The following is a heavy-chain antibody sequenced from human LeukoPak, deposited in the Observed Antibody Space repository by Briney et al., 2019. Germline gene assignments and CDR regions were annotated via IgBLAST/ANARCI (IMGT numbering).Heavy chain of an antibody. V-gene: IGHV4-34*01. CDR1: GGSFSGYY. Sequence: SETLSLTCAVYGGSFSGYYWSWIRRPPGKGLEWIGEINHSGSTNYNPSLKSRVTISVDTSKNQFSLRLSSVTAADTAVYYCARGTHYYGSGSYLRPWGQGTLVTVSS. CDR3: ARGTHYYGSGSYLRP. CDR2: INHSGST. D-gene: IGHD3-10*01. J-gene: IGHJ5*02.